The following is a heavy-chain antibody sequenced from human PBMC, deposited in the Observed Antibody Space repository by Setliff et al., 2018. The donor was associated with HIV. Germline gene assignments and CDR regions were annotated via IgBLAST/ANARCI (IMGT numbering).Heavy chain of an antibody. Sequence: APVQVSCKTSGYTFTASYLHWVRQAPGQGLQWMGWMHPNSGATKYAQKFRDRVTLTGDTSISTASMELSSLKSDDTAMYYCATSTSRFFWNGFYQGGFGSRNSHSFENWGQGTLVTVSS. V-gene: IGHV1-2*02. CDR3: ATSTSRFFWNGFYQGGFGSRNSHSFEN. J-gene: IGHJ4*02. CDR2: MHPNSGAT. CDR1: GYTFTASY. D-gene: IGHD3-3*01.